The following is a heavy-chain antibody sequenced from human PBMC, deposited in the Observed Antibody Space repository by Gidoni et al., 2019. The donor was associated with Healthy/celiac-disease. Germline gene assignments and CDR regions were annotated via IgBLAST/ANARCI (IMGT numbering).Heavy chain of an antibody. CDR1: GVTFRSYA. CDR3: ARDKTYYDFWSGYRYGMDV. CDR2: ISYDGSNK. V-gene: IGHV3-30*01. D-gene: IGHD3-3*01. J-gene: IGHJ6*02. Sequence: QVPLVESGGGVVQPGRSLGLPCAASGVTFRSYAMHWVRQAPGKGLEWVAVISYDGSNKYYADSVKGRFTISRDNSKNTLYLQMNSLRAEDTAVYYCARDKTYYDFWSGYRYGMDVWGQGTTVTVSS.